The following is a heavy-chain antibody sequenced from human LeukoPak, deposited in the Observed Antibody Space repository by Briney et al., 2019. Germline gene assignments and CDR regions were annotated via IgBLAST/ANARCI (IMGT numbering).Heavy chain of an antibody. D-gene: IGHD4-17*01. J-gene: IGHJ1*01. CDR1: GGTFSSYA. CDR3: ARVDYGDYGEYFQH. V-gene: IGHV1-69*13. Sequence: ASVKVSSKASGGTFSSYAISWVRQAPGQGLEWMGGIIPIFGTANYAQKFQGRVTITADESTSTAYMELSSLRSEDTAVYYCARVDYGDYGEYFQHWGQGTLVTVSS. CDR2: IIPIFGTA.